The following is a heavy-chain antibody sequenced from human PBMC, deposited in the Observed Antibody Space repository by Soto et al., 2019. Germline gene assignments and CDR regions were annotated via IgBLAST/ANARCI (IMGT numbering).Heavy chain of an antibody. V-gene: IGHV1-18*01. Sequence: GASVKVTCKASGYSFTSYGISWVRQAPGQGLEWMGWISAYDGKTNYAQKVQDRVTMTTDTSTSTAYMELSSLRSDDTAVYYCAREDFGVALNWFDPWGQGTLVTVSS. CDR3: AREDFGVALNWFDP. CDR1: GYSFTSYG. J-gene: IGHJ5*02. CDR2: ISAYDGKT. D-gene: IGHD3-3*01.